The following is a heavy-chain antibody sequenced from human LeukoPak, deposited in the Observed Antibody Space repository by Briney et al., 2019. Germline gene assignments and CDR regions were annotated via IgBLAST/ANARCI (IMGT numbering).Heavy chain of an antibody. D-gene: IGHD1-26*01. Sequence: ASVKVSCKASGYTFTSYGISWVRQAPGQGLEWMGWISAYNGNTNYAQKLQGRVTMTTDISTSIAYMELRSLRSDDTAVYYCARSFIVGARYDYWGQGTLVTVSS. CDR3: ARSFIVGARYDY. CDR1: GYTFTSYG. V-gene: IGHV1-18*01. J-gene: IGHJ4*02. CDR2: ISAYNGNT.